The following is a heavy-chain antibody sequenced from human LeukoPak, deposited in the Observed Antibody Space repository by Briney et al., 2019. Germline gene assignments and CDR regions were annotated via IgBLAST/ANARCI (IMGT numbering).Heavy chain of an antibody. CDR3: AREVEGTVAVVPVSWFDP. V-gene: IGHV4-34*01. Sequence: SETLSLTCTVSGASSSFYYWTWIRQPPGKGLEWIGEINHSGSTNYNPSLKSRVTISVDTSKNQFSLKLSSVTAADTAVYYCAREVEGTVAVVPVSWFDPWGQGTLVTVSS. CDR2: INHSGST. D-gene: IGHD6-19*01. J-gene: IGHJ5*02. CDR1: GASSSFYY.